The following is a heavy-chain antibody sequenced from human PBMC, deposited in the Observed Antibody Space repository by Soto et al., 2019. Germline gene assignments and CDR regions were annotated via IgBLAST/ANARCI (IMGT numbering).Heavy chain of an antibody. Sequence: ASVKVSCKTSGYTFSNYGINWVRQAPGQGLEWMGWISAYNGNTNFAQKLQGRVSLTTDTSSTTAYMELRSLTSDDTAVYYCVRFWPPHYSDALTDYTEAFDYWGQGTLVTVSS. D-gene: IGHD3-9*01. J-gene: IGHJ4*02. CDR2: ISAYNGNT. CDR1: GYTFSNYG. V-gene: IGHV1-18*01. CDR3: VRFWPPHYSDALTDYTEAFDY.